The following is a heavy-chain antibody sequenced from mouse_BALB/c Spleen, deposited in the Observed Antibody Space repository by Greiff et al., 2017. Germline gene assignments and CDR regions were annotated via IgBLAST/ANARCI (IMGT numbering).Heavy chain of an antibody. V-gene: IGHV1S81*02. CDR3: ARSGNAMDY. CDR1: GYTFTSYW. CDR2: ISPSNGRT. Sequence: VQLQQPGAELVKPGASVKLSCKASGYTFTSYWMHWVKQRPGQGLEWIGEISPSNGRTNYNEKFKSKATLTVDKSSSTAYMQLKSLTSEDSAVYYCARSGNAMDYWGQGTSVTVSS. J-gene: IGHJ4*01. D-gene: IGHD3-1*01.